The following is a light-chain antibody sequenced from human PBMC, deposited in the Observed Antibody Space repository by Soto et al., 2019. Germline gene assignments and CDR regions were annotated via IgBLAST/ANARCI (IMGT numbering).Light chain of an antibody. CDR3: HQADSLFT. CDR1: QGIGTW. J-gene: IGKJ3*01. V-gene: IGKV1-12*01. Sequence: DIKMTQSPSSVSASVGDSVTITCRASQGIGTWLAWYQQKPGQAPKLLIYGASRLQSGVPSRFSGSGSGTDFPLTITSLQPEDFATYYCHQADSLFTFGPGTKVDIK. CDR2: GAS.